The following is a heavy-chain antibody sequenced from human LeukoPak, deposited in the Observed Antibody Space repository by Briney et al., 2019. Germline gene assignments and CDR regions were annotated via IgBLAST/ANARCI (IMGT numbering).Heavy chain of an antibody. CDR1: GFTFSSSW. J-gene: IGHJ6*03. CDR2: INSDGSST. Sequence: PGGSLRLSCAASGFTFSSSWMHWVRQAPGKGLVWVSRINSDGSSTSYADSVKGRFTISRDNAKNTLYLQMNSPRAEDTAVYYCARVGPLSYYYYMDVWGKGTTVTVSS. V-gene: IGHV3-74*01. D-gene: IGHD2/OR15-2a*01. CDR3: ARVGPLSYYYYMDV.